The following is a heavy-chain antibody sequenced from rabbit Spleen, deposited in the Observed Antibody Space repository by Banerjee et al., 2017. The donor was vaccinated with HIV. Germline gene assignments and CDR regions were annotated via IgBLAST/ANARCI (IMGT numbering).Heavy chain of an antibody. D-gene: IGHD8-1*01. CDR2: IYTGSSGST. Sequence: QEQLEESGGDLVKPGASLTLTCTASGFSFSSSYWICWVRQAPGKGLEWIACIYTGSSGSTYYASWAKGRFTISKPSSTTVTLQMASLTAADTATYFCARAFYLGSSHFNLWGQGTLVTVS. CDR3: ARAFYLGSSHFNL. V-gene: IGHV1S45*01. CDR1: GFSFSSSYW. J-gene: IGHJ4*01.